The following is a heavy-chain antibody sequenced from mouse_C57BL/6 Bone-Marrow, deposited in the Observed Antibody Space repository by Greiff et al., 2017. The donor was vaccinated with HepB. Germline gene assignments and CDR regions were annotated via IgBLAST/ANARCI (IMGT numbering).Heavy chain of an antibody. J-gene: IGHJ4*01. D-gene: IGHD1-1*01. CDR3: ARWGITTVVARDYYAMDY. CDR2: INPSNGGT. CDR1: GYTFTSYW. V-gene: IGHV1-53*01. Sequence: VQLQQPGTELVKPGASVKLSCKASGYTFTSYWMHWVKQRPGQGLEWIGNINPSNGGTNYNEKFKSKATLTVDKSSSTAYMQLSSLTSEDSAVYYCARWGITTVVARDYYAMDYWGQGTSVTVSS.